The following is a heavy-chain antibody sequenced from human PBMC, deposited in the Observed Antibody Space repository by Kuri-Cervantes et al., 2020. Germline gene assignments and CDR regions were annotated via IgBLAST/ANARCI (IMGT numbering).Heavy chain of an antibody. D-gene: IGHD3-3*01. V-gene: IGHV4-39*07. CDR3: ARVGTFPWSGYYSSWFDP. J-gene: IGHJ5*02. Sequence: SETLSLTCTVSGGSISSSSYYWGWIRQPPGKGLEWIGSIYYSGSTNYNPSLKSRVTISVDTSKNQFSLKVSSVTAADTAVYYCARVGTFPWSGYYSSWFDPWGAGILVTVSS. CDR2: IYYSGST. CDR1: GGSISSSSYY.